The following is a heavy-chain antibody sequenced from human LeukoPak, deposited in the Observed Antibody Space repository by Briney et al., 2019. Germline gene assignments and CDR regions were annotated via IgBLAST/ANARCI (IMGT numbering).Heavy chain of an antibody. CDR2: IYYSGST. CDR3: ARHPTIAAADAFDI. D-gene: IGHD6-13*01. Sequence: SETLSLTCTVSGGSISSYYWSWIRQPPGKGLEWIGYIYYSGSTNYNPSLKSRVTISVDTSKNQFSLKLSSVTAADTAVYYCARHPTIAAADAFDIWGQGTMVTVSS. J-gene: IGHJ3*02. CDR1: GGSISSYY. V-gene: IGHV4-59*08.